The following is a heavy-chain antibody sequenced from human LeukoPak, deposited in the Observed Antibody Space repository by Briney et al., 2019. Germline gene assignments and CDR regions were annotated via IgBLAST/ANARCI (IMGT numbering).Heavy chain of an antibody. CDR3: ARQPRYIVVVPAAIMDV. Sequence: ASVKVSCKASGYTFTSYGISWVRQAPGQGLEWMGWINPNSGGTNYAQKFQGRVTMTRDTSIGTAYMELSRLRSDDTAVYYCARQPRYIVVVPAAIMDVWGQGTTVTVSS. D-gene: IGHD2-2*01. CDR1: GYTFTSYG. CDR2: INPNSGGT. J-gene: IGHJ6*02. V-gene: IGHV1-2*02.